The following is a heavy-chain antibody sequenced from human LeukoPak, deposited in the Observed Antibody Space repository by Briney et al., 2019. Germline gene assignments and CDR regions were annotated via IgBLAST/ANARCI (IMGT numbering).Heavy chain of an antibody. CDR2: ILHNGDST. J-gene: IGHJ3*02. Sequence: GGALRLSRAASGLTRSTYVMSWVRQAPGKGLEWLSLILHNGDSTYYADSVKGRFTISRDNSKNTLYLQMNSLRAEDTAVYYCARLSSFAFDIWGQGAMVTVSS. D-gene: IGHD3-16*02. CDR3: ARLSSFAFDI. V-gene: IGHV3-23*01. CDR1: GLTRSTYV.